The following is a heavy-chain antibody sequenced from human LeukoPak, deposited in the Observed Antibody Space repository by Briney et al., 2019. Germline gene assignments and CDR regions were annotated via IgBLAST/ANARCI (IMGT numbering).Heavy chain of an antibody. CDR1: GFTFSDYY. D-gene: IGHD3-22*01. CDR2: IRYDGSNK. Sequence: GGSLRLSCAASGFTFSDYYMSWIRQAPGKGMEWVAFIRYDGSNKYYADSVKGRFTISRDNSKNTLYLQMNSLRAEDTAVYYCAKGLITMIDYWGQGTLVTVSS. J-gene: IGHJ4*02. CDR3: AKGLITMIDY. V-gene: IGHV3-30*02.